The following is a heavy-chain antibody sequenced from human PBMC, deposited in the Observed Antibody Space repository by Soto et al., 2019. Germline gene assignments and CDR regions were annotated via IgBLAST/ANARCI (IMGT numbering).Heavy chain of an antibody. CDR2: ISSSGSTI. D-gene: IGHD3-10*01. Sequence: PGGSLRLSCAASGFTFSSYEMNWVRQAPGKGLEWVSYISSSGSTIYYADSVKGRFTISRDNAKNSLYLQMNSLRAEDTAVYYCARDGWRLLWFGELLYYYYGMDVWGQATKLTVSS. CDR1: GFTFSSYE. V-gene: IGHV3-48*03. J-gene: IGHJ6*02. CDR3: ARDGWRLLWFGELLYYYYGMDV.